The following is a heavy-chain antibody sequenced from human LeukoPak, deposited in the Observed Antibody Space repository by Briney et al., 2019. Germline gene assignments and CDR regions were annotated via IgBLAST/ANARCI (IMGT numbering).Heavy chain of an antibody. CDR1: GFTFSSYG. V-gene: IGHV3-30*03. D-gene: IGHD3-22*01. CDR3: ARGPGSSGGAYVGDY. J-gene: IGHJ4*01. Sequence: PGGSLRLSCAASGFTFSSYGMHWVRQAPGKGLEWVAVISYDGSNKYYADSVKGRFTISRDNSKNTLYLQMNSLRAEDTAVYYCARGPGSSGGAYVGDYWGHGTLVTVSS. CDR2: ISYDGSNK.